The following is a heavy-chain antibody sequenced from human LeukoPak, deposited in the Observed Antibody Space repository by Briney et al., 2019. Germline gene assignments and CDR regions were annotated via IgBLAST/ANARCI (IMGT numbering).Heavy chain of an antibody. D-gene: IGHD1-1*01. J-gene: IGHJ4*02. Sequence: SETLSLTCTVSGGSISSYCWSWIRQPPGKGLEWIGYIYSSGSTNYNPSLKSRVTISVDASKNQFSLKLSSVTAADTAVYYCARSPSTGLVSTGLRKDYFDYWGQGTLVTVSS. CDR1: GGSISSYC. V-gene: IGHV4-59*01. CDR3: ARSPSTGLVSTGLRKDYFDY. CDR2: IYSSGST.